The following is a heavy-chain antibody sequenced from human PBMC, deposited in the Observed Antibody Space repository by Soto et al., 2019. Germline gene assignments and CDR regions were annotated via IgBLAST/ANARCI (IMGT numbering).Heavy chain of an antibody. CDR2: VYSSGTT. D-gene: IGHD3-10*01. Sequence: AETLSLTCSASGVSINRYGWSWIRQPAGKGLEWVGRVYSSGTTDYIPSLNSRATVSVETSKNQFSLKLSSVTVADKAVYYCARDIGSYAYGEGYWGQGIQVSV. V-gene: IGHV4-4*07. CDR3: ARDIGSYAYGEGY. CDR1: GVSINRYG. J-gene: IGHJ4*02.